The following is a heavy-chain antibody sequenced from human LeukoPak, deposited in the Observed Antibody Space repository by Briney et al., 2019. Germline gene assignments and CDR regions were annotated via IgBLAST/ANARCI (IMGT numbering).Heavy chain of an antibody. J-gene: IGHJ6*02. V-gene: IGHV3-48*03. CDR1: GFTFSSYE. Sequence: QPGGSLRLSCAASGFTFSSYEMNWVRQAPGKGLEWVSYISSSGSIIYYADSVKGRFTISRGNAKNSLYLQMNSLRAEDTAVYYCARDLGYYDSSGYYYGSSYYYYYYGMDVWGQGTTVTVSS. CDR2: ISSSGSII. CDR3: ARDLGYYDSSGYYYGSSYYYYYYGMDV. D-gene: IGHD3-22*01.